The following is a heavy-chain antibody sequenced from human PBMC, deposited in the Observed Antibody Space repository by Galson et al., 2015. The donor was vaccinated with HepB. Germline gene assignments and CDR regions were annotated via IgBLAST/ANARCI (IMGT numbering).Heavy chain of an antibody. V-gene: IGHV1-2*06. D-gene: IGHD3-22*01. J-gene: IGHJ3*02. CDR3: ARNYYDISGYYRGLDAFDI. Sequence: SVKVSCKASGYTFSGYYMHWVRQAPGQGLEWMGRINPYSRGTNYAQKFQGRVTMTRDTSISTAYMELSRLRSDDTAVYYCARNYYDISGYYRGLDAFDIWGQGTMVTVSS. CDR1: GYTFSGYY. CDR2: INPYSRGT.